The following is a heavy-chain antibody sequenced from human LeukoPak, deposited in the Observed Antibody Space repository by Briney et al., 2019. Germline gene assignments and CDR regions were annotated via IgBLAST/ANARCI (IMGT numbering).Heavy chain of an antibody. J-gene: IGHJ4*02. Sequence: GGSLRLSCTASGFTFSTYGMHWVRQAQGKGLEWVALTWYDGSNKNYADSVKGRFTISRDNSKNTLYLQMNSLRGEDTAVYYCARGGLTVAEATTSWYLDYWGQGILVTVSS. CDR3: ARGGLTVAEATTSWYLDY. V-gene: IGHV3-33*01. CDR1: GFTFSTYG. CDR2: TWYDGSNK. D-gene: IGHD1-26*01.